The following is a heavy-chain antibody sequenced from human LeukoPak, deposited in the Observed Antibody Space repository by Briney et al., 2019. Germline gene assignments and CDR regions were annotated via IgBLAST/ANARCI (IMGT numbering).Heavy chain of an antibody. J-gene: IGHJ4*02. V-gene: IGHV3-30*18. CDR1: GFTFSSYG. Sequence: GGSLRLSCAASGFTFSSYGMHWVRQAPGKGLEWVAVISYDGSNKYYADSVKGLFTISRDNSKNTLYLQMNSLRAEDTAVYYCAKSGGSWYVGYFDYWGQGTLVTVSS. CDR2: ISYDGSNK. CDR3: AKSGGSWYVGYFDY. D-gene: IGHD6-13*01.